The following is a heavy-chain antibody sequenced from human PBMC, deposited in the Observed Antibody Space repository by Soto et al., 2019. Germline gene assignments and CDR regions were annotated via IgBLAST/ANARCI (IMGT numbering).Heavy chain of an antibody. CDR2: ISYDGSNK. CDR1: GFTFSSYA. Sequence: QSGGSLRLSCAASGFTFSSYAMHWVRQAPGKGLEWVAVISYDGSNKYYADSVKGRFTISRDNSKNTLYLQMNSLRAGDTAVYYCATDPRGSYCFDYWGQGTLGTASS. V-gene: IGHV3-30-3*01. J-gene: IGHJ4*02. D-gene: IGHD3-10*01. CDR3: ATDPRGSYCFDY.